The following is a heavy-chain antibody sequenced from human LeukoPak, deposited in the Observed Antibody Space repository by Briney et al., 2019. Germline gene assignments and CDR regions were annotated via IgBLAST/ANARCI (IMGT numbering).Heavy chain of an antibody. J-gene: IGHJ4*02. CDR2: IKQDGSEK. Sequence: GGSLRLSCAASGLTFSNYWMDWVRRAPGKGLEWVANIKQDGSEKNYVDSVKGRFIISRDNAKNSLYLQMNTLRADDTAVYYCARDGFGTGSNWGQGTLVTVSS. D-gene: IGHD3-16*01. V-gene: IGHV3-7*03. CDR3: ARDGFGTGSN. CDR1: GLTFSNYW.